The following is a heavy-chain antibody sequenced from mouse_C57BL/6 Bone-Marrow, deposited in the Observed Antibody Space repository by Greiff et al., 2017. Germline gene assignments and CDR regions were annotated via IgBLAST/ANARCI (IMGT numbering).Heavy chain of an antibody. CDR3: ARNYDYDVEFAY. CDR2: INPSDSYT. V-gene: IGHV1-69*01. D-gene: IGHD2-4*01. CDR1: GYTFTSYW. J-gene: IGHJ3*01. Sequence: QVQLQQPGAELVMPGASVKLSCKASGYTFTSYWMHWVKQRPGHGLEWIGEINPSDSYTTYNQKFKGKSTLTVDKSSSTAYMQLSSLTSEDSAVYYCARNYDYDVEFAYWGQGTLVTVSA.